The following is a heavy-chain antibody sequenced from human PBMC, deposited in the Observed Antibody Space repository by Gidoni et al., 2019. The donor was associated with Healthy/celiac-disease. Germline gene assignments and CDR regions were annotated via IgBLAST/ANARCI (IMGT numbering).Heavy chain of an antibody. J-gene: IGHJ3*02. D-gene: IGHD6-13*01. V-gene: IGHV3-30-3*01. Sequence: QVQLVESGGGVVQPGRSLRLSCAASGFTFSSYAMHWVRQAPGKGLEWVAVISYDGSNKYYADSVKGRFTISRDNSKNTLYLQMNSLRAEDTAVYYCARDCAGGLGQQLVIYWAFDIWGQGTMVTVSS. CDR3: ARDCAGGLGQQLVIYWAFDI. CDR2: ISYDGSNK. CDR1: GFTFSSYA.